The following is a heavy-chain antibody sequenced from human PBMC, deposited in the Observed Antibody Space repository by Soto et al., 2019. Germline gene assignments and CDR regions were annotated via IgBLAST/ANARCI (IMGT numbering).Heavy chain of an antibody. D-gene: IGHD2-2*01. Sequence: VKVSCKASGGTFSSYAISWVRQAPGQGLEWMGGIIPIFGTANYAQKFQGRVTITADESTSTAYMELSSLRSEDTAVYYCARAVVPAATPNWFDPWGQGTLVTVSS. J-gene: IGHJ5*02. CDR3: ARAVVPAATPNWFDP. CDR2: IIPIFGTA. V-gene: IGHV1-69*01. CDR1: GGTFSSYA.